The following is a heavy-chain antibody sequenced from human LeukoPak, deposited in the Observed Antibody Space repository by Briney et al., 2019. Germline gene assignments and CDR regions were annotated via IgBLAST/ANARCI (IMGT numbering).Heavy chain of an antibody. CDR1: GFTFSSYA. D-gene: IGHD4-17*01. V-gene: IGHV3-23*01. Sequence: GGSLRLSCAASGFTFSSYAMGWVRQAPGKELEWVSAITASGGNTYYADSVKGRFTISRDNAKNSLYLQMNSLRAEDTAVYYCARANDYGDYDYWGQGTLVTVSS. J-gene: IGHJ4*02. CDR3: ARANDYGDYDY. CDR2: ITASGGNT.